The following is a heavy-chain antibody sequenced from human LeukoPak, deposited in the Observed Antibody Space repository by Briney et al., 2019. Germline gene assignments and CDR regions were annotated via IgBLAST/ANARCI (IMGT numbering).Heavy chain of an antibody. D-gene: IGHD3-22*01. Sequence: SQTLSLTCTVSGGSISSSSYYWGWIRQPPGKGLEWIGSIYYSGSTYYNPSLKSRVTISVGTSKNQFSLKLSSVTAADTAVYYCARHRKDYYDSSGIGRAFDIWGQGTMVTVSS. J-gene: IGHJ3*02. CDR2: IYYSGST. CDR1: GGSISSSSYY. V-gene: IGHV4-39*01. CDR3: ARHRKDYYDSSGIGRAFDI.